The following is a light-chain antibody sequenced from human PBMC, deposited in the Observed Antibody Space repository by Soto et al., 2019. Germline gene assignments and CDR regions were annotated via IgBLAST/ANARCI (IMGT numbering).Light chain of an antibody. J-gene: IGKJ1*01. CDR2: ETD. CDR3: QQYKKWPRT. V-gene: IGKV3-11*01. Sequence: EIVLTQSPATLSLSPGETATLSCRASQSVSNFLAWYQQKPGQAPRLLIYETDHRATGIPDRFSGSGSGTDFALTITSLEPEDFAVYYCQQYKKWPRTFGHGTKVEIK. CDR1: QSVSNF.